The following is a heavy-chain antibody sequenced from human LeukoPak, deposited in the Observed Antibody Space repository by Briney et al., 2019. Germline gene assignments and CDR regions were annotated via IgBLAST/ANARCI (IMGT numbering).Heavy chain of an antibody. CDR1: GFAFSSHA. J-gene: IGHJ4*02. CDR2: IGVGGGDT. D-gene: IGHD3-22*01. V-gene: IGHV3-23*01. Sequence: GGSLRLSCAASGFAFSSHAMSWVRQAPGKGLEWVSGIGVGGGDTYYADSVKGRFTISRDNSKNTLYLQVNSLRAEDTAVYYCAKELYYYDSSGSFDYWGQGILVAVSS. CDR3: AKELYYYDSSGSFDY.